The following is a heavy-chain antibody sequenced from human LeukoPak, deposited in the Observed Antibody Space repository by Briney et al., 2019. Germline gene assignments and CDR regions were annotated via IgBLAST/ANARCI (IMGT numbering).Heavy chain of an antibody. V-gene: IGHV4-30-2*01. Sequence: PSQTLSLTCAVSGGSISSGGYSWSWIRQPQGKGLEWIGYIYHSGSTYYNPSLKSRVTISVDRSKNQFSLKLSSVTAADTAVYYCARAIAAAGTFDYWGQGTLVTVSS. D-gene: IGHD6-13*01. J-gene: IGHJ4*02. CDR3: ARAIAAAGTFDY. CDR1: GGSISSGGYS. CDR2: IYHSGST.